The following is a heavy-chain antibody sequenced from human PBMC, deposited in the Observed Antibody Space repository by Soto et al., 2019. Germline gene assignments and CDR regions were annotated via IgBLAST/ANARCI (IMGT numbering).Heavy chain of an antibody. Sequence: EVQLVESGGGLVKPGGSLRLSCAASGFTFSSYSMNWVRQAPGKGLEWVSSISSSSSYIYYADSVKGRFTITRYNAKNSLYLQMNSLRAEDTAVYYCAREGQQLVRGNWFDPWGQGTLVTVSS. CDR3: AREGQQLVRGNWFDP. V-gene: IGHV3-21*01. CDR1: GFTFSSYS. D-gene: IGHD6-13*01. J-gene: IGHJ5*02. CDR2: ISSSSSYI.